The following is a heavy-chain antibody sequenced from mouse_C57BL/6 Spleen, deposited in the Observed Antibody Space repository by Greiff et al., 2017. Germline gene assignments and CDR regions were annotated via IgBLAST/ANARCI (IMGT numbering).Heavy chain of an antibody. CDR3: ARRGYAMDY. CDR2: IDPSDSET. Sequence: QVQLQQSGAELVRPGSSVKLSCKASGYTFTSYWMHWVKQRPIQGLEWIGNIDPSDSETHYNQKFKDKATLTVDKSSSTAYMKLSSLTSEDSAVYYCARRGYAMDYWGQGTSVTVSS. CDR1: GYTFTSYW. J-gene: IGHJ4*01. V-gene: IGHV1-52*01.